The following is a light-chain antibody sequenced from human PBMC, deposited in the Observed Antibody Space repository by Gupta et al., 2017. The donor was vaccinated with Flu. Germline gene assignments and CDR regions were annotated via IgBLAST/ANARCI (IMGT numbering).Light chain of an antibody. CDR1: QSISTY. CDR3: QQSYSTPRT. J-gene: IGKJ4*01. Sequence: IKMPKSQSSLSDSEGDRVTITCRASQSISTYLNWYQQKPGKAPKLLIYAASRLQSGVPSKFSGSGSGTDFTLTISSLQPEDFATYYCQQSYSTPRTFGGGTKVEIK. CDR2: AAS. V-gene: IGKV1-39*01.